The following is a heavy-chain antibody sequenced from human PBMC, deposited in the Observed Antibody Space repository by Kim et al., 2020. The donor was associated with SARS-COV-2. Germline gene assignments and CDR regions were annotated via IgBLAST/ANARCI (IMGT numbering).Heavy chain of an antibody. V-gene: IGHV3-43*01. CDR3: AKVGRLRFLEWFPLDY. J-gene: IGHJ4*02. Sequence: GGSLRLSCAASGFTFDDYTMQWVRQAPGKGLEWVSLISWDGGSTYYADSVKGRFTISRDNSKNSLYLQMNSLRTEDTALYYCAKVGRLRFLEWFPLDYWGQGTLVTVSS. CDR2: ISWDGGST. CDR1: GFTFDDYT. D-gene: IGHD3-3*01.